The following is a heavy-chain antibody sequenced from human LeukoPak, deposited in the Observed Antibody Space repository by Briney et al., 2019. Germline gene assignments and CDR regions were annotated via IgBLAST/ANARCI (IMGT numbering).Heavy chain of an antibody. CDR3: ARALNLLDPVTLDN. J-gene: IGHJ4*02. Sequence: PGGSLRLSCAASGFTFSDYYMSWIRQAPGKGLEWVSYIGSSGRTIYYADSVKGRFTISRDNAKNSLYLQMNSLRAEDTAVYYCARALNLLDPVTLDNWGQGTLVTVSS. V-gene: IGHV3-11*04. CDR2: IGSSGRTI. CDR1: GFTFSDYY. D-gene: IGHD1-1*01.